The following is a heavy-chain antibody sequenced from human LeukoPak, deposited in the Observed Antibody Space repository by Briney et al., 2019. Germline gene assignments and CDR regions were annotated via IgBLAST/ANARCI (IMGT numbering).Heavy chain of an antibody. V-gene: IGHV3-7*01. D-gene: IGHD6-19*01. Sequence: GGSLRLSCAASGFTFSSYAMSWVRQAPGKGLEWVANIKQDGSEKYYVDSVKGRFTISRDNAKNSLYLQMNSLRAEDTAVYYCAREGPQRHAAVAADHYWGQGTLVTVSS. CDR2: IKQDGSEK. CDR3: AREGPQRHAAVAADHY. CDR1: GFTFSSYA. J-gene: IGHJ4*02.